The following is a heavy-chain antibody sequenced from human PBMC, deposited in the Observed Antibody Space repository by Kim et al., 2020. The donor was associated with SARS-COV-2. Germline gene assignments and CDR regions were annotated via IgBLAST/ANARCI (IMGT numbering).Heavy chain of an antibody. D-gene: IGHD6-13*01. Sequence: SETLSLTCTVSGGSISSGGYYWSWIRQHPGKGLEWIGYIYYSGSTYYNPSLKSRVTISVDTSKNQFSLKLSSVTAADTAVYYCARLQAAGTMGYYYYYGMDVWGQGTTVTVSS. CDR2: IYYSGST. CDR3: ARLQAAGTMGYYYYYGMDV. J-gene: IGHJ6*02. V-gene: IGHV4-31*03. CDR1: GGSISSGGYY.